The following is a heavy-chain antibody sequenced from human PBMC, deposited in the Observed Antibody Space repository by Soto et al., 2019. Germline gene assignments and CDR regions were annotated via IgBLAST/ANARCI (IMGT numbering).Heavy chain of an antibody. J-gene: IGHJ4*02. CDR3: AREPDYDFWSGPTGTDY. V-gene: IGHV4-30-4*01. D-gene: IGHD3-3*01. CDR2: IYYSGST. Sequence: PSETLSLTCTVSGGSISSGEYYWSLIRQPPGKGLEWIGYIYYSGSTYYNPSLKSRVTISVDTSKNQFSLKLSSVTAADTAVYYCAREPDYDFWSGPTGTDYWGQGTLVTVSS. CDR1: GGSISSGEYY.